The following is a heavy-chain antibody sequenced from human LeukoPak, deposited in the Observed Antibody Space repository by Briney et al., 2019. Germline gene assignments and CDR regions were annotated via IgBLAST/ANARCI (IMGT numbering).Heavy chain of an antibody. Sequence: GGSLRLSCAASGFTFSNEMHWVRQAPGKGLEWVSYISSSGSTIYYADSVKGRFTISRDNAKNSLYLQMNSLRAEDTAVYYCARVAAAGISHYFDYWGQGTLVTVSS. D-gene: IGHD6-13*01. J-gene: IGHJ4*02. CDR1: GFTFSNE. CDR3: ARVAAAGISHYFDY. CDR2: ISSSGSTI. V-gene: IGHV3-48*03.